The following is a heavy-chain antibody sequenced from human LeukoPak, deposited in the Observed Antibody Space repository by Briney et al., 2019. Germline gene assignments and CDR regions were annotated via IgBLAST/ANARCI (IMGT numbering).Heavy chain of an antibody. J-gene: IGHJ4*02. V-gene: IGHV1-8*02. D-gene: IGHD5-18*01. CDR2: MNPNSGNT. CDR3: AKNVRDTGTFDY. CDR1: GYTFTSYG. Sequence: ASVKVSCKASGYTFTSYGISWVRQATGQGLEWMGWMNPNSGNTGYAQRFQGRVTMTRDTSISTACMELNSLTSEDTAVCYCAKNVRDTGTFDYWGQGTLVTVSS.